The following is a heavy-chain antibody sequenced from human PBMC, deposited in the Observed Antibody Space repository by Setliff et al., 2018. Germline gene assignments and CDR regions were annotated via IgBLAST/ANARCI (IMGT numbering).Heavy chain of an antibody. V-gene: IGHV4-59*11. D-gene: IGHD1-20*01. Sequence: SETLSLTCTVSGGSISSHYWSWIRQPPGKGLEWIGSIYYSGSTNYNPSLKSRVTISVDTSKNQFSLRLTSVTAADTAIYYCSRGQDNSKVGHDWGQGTLVTVSS. CDR2: IYYSGST. CDR3: SRGQDNSKVGHD. CDR1: GGSISSHY. J-gene: IGHJ4*02.